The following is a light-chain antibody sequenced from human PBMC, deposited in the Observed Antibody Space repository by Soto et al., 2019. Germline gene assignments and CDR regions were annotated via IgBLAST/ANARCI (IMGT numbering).Light chain of an antibody. Sequence: EIVLTQSPGTLSLSPGERATLSCRASQTVTNNYLAWYQQKPGLAPRLLIFGASSRATGIPDRFGGSGSGTDFTLTISSREPEDFAVYYCQQYGSSPLFTFGPGTKVDFK. V-gene: IGKV3-20*01. CDR1: QTVTNNY. CDR3: QQYGSSPLFT. J-gene: IGKJ3*01. CDR2: GAS.